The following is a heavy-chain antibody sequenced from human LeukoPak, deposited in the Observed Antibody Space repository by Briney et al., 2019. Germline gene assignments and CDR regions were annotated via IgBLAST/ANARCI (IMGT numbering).Heavy chain of an antibody. CDR1: GFSFSSYA. Sequence: GESLRLSCSASGFSFSSYAIHWVRQAPGKGLEYVSAISSNGGSTDYAESVKGRFTISRDNSKDTLYLQMSSLRAEDTAVYYCVKEVGNYFDYWGQGTLVTVSS. J-gene: IGHJ4*02. D-gene: IGHD2-15*01. V-gene: IGHV3-64D*06. CDR3: VKEVGNYFDY. CDR2: ISSNGGST.